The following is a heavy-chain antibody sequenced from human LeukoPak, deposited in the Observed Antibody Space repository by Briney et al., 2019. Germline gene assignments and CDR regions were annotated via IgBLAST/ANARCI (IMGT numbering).Heavy chain of an antibody. D-gene: IGHD3-10*01. J-gene: IGHJ6*02. CDR2: INPSGGST. CDR1: GYTFTSYY. Sequence: EASVKVSCKASGYTFTSYYMHWVRQAPGQGLEWMGIINPSGGSTSYAQKFQGRVSMTTDTSTTTAYMELRSLRSDDTAVYYCARVPWYYGSGTPKFWGYYGMDVWGQGTTVTVSS. V-gene: IGHV1-46*01. CDR3: ARVPWYYGSGTPKFWGYYGMDV.